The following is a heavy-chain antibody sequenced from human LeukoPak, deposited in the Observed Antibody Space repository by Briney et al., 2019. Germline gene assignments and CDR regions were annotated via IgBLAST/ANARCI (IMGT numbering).Heavy chain of an antibody. CDR1: GYTFTGYY. Sequence: ASVKVSCKASGYTFTGYYMHWVRQAPGQGLEWMGWINPNSGGTNYAQKFQGRVTMTRDTSISTAYMELSRLRSDDTAVYYCARGEGEYSSGRYAYWGQGTLVTVSS. J-gene: IGHJ4*02. V-gene: IGHV1-2*02. CDR2: INPNSGGT. CDR3: ARGEGEYSSGRYAY. D-gene: IGHD6-19*01.